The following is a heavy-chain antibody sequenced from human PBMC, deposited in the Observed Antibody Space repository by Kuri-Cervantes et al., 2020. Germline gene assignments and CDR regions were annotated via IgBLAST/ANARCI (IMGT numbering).Heavy chain of an antibody. J-gene: IGHJ5*02. CDR1: GFTFSSYA. CDR2: ISGSGGST. V-gene: IGHV3-23*01. CDR3: AKHRRMVRGVIISYNWFDP. D-gene: IGHD3-10*01. Sequence: GGSLRLSCAASGFTFSSYAMSWVRQAPGKGLEWVSAISGSGGSTYYADSVKGRFTISRDNSKNTLYLQMNSLRAEDTAVYYCAKHRRMVRGVIISYNWFDPWGQGTLVTVSS.